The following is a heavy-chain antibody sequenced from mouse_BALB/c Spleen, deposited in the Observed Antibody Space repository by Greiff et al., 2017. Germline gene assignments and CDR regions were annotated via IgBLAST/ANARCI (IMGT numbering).Heavy chain of an antibody. Sequence: LVKPGASVTISCKASGYSFTGYYMHWVKQSHGKNLEWIGYISCYNGATSYNQKFKGKATFTVETSSSTAYMKFHSLTSEDSAVYYGARWGTYYRYDGYFDVWGEGTTVTVSS. CDR1: GYSFTGYY. V-gene: IGHV1S34*01. D-gene: IGHD2-14*01. CDR2: ISCYNGAT. J-gene: IGHJ1*01. CDR3: ARWGTYYRYDGYFDV.